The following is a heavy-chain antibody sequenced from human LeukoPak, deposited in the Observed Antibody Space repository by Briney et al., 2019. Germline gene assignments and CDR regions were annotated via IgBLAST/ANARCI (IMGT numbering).Heavy chain of an antibody. D-gene: IGHD4-17*01. Sequence: GASVKVSCKASGYTFTSYYMHWVRQAPGQGLEWMGIINPSGGSTSYAQKFQGRVTMTRDTSTSTVYTELSSLRSEDTAVYYCASLWKNTVTTDRYYFDYWGQGTLVTVSS. CDR2: INPSGGST. V-gene: IGHV1-46*01. J-gene: IGHJ4*02. CDR1: GYTFTSYY. CDR3: ASLWKNTVTTDRYYFDY.